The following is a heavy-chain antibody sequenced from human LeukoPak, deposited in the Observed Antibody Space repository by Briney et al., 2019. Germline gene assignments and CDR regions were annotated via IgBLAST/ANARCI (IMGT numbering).Heavy chain of an antibody. D-gene: IGHD3-3*01. J-gene: IGHJ4*02. CDR2: VTASGVHT. CDR1: GFTFSTYA. Sequence: GGSLRLSCAASGFTFSTYAMTWVRQAPGKGLEWVSTVTASGVHTYYADSVKGRFTISRDNSKNILSLQVHRIGADDTAVYYCARRSAGILPADYWGQGTLVTVSS. V-gene: IGHV3-23*01. CDR3: ARRSAGILPADY.